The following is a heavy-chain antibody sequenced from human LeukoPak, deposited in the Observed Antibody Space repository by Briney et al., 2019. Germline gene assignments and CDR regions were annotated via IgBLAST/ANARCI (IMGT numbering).Heavy chain of an antibody. CDR3: ARGAEFYYFMDV. CDR2: INPKSGGA. CDR1: GGTFSSYA. V-gene: IGHV1-2*02. D-gene: IGHD2/OR15-2a*01. Sequence: ASVKVSCKASGGTFSSYAISWVRQAPGQGLEWMGWINPKSGGANYAQKFQGRVTMTRDTSISTAYMELSRLRSDDTAVFYCARGAEFYYFMDVWGKGTTVTISS. J-gene: IGHJ6*03.